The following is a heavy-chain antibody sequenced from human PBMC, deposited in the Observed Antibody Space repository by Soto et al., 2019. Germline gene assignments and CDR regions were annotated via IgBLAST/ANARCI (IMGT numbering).Heavy chain of an antibody. Sequence: SETLSLTCTVSGGSISSSSYYWGWIRQPPGKGLEWIGSIYYSGSTYYNTSLKSRVTISVDTSKNQFSLKLSSVTAADTAVYYCASSQLYLRFLPHWGQGTLVTVS. J-gene: IGHJ4*02. V-gene: IGHV4-39*01. CDR3: ASSQLYLRFLPH. CDR1: GGSISSSSYY. D-gene: IGHD3-3*01. CDR2: IYYSGST.